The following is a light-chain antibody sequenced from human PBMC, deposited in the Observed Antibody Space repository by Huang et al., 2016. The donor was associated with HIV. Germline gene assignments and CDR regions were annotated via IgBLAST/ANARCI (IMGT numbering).Light chain of an antibody. CDR2: CAS. J-gene: IGKJ1*01. CDR3: QQYNNWPPWT. Sequence: EIVMTQSPATLSVSPGERATLSCRASQSVSSNLAWYQHKPGQAPRLLIYCASTRATGIPARCMGSGSGTEFTLTISTLQSEDFAIYYCQQYNNWPPWTFGQGTKVEIK. V-gene: IGKV3-15*01. CDR1: QSVSSN.